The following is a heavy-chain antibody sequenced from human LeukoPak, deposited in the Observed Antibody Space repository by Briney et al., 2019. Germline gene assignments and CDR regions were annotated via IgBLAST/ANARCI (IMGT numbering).Heavy chain of an antibody. CDR1: GYTFTSYD. CDR2: MNPNSGNT. CDR3: AXXXXXXPTPPDSNY. D-gene: IGHD5-18*01. J-gene: IGHJ4*02. V-gene: IGHV1-8*01. Sequence: GASVKVSCEASGYTFTSYDINWVRQAPGQGLEWMGWMNPNSGNTGYAHKFQGRVTMTRCTSISTAYMELSSLRSDDTAVYFCAXXXXXXPTPPDSNYWGQGTLVTVSS.